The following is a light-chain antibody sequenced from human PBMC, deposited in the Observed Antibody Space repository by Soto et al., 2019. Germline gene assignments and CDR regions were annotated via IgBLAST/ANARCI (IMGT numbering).Light chain of an antibody. CDR2: GAS. CDR1: QSISTY. J-gene: IGKJ1*01. Sequence: DIQMTQSPSPLSASVVDRVTITCRASQSISTYLNWYQQKPGKAPKLLIYGASSLQSGVPSRFSGSGSGTDFTLTISSLQSEDFAVYYCQQYNNWPSCGQGSKGDIK. CDR3: QQYNNWPS. V-gene: IGKV1-39*01.